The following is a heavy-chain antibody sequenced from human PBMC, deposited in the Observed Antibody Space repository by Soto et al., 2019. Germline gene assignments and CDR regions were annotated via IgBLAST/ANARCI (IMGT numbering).Heavy chain of an antibody. D-gene: IGHD6-6*01. Sequence: GGSLRLSCAASGFSFSSYSMNWVRQAPGKGLEWVSSISSSSSYTYYADSVKGRFTISRDNAKNSLYLQMNSLRAEDTAVYYCARDPDSSSSTMDVWGQGTTVTVSS. CDR2: ISSSSSYT. CDR1: GFSFSSYS. J-gene: IGHJ6*02. CDR3: ARDPDSSSSTMDV. V-gene: IGHV3-21*01.